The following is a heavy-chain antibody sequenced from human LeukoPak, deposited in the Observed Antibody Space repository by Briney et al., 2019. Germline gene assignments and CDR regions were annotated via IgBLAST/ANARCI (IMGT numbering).Heavy chain of an antibody. D-gene: IGHD4-17*01. J-gene: IGHJ4*02. V-gene: IGHV3-23*01. CDR1: GFTFSSYA. CDR2: ISGSGGST. Sequence: GGSLRLSCAASGFTFSSYAMSWVRQAPGKGLEWVSSISGSGGSTYYADPVKGRFTISRDKSKSTLYLQMNSLRAEDTAVYYCAKAGGDYVTSNSDYWGQGTLVTVSS. CDR3: AKAGGDYVTSNSDY.